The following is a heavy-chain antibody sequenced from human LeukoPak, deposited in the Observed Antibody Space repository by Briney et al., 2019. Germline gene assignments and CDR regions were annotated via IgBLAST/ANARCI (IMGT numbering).Heavy chain of an antibody. CDR3: AKCIAAAYGPPWFDP. Sequence: SETLSLTCAVYGGSFSGYYWSWIRQPPGKGLEWIGEINHSGSTNYNPSLKSRVTISVDTSKNQFSLKLSSVTAADTAVYYCAKCIAAAYGPPWFDPWGQGTLVTVSS. V-gene: IGHV4-34*01. D-gene: IGHD6-13*01. J-gene: IGHJ5*02. CDR2: INHSGST. CDR1: GGSFSGYY.